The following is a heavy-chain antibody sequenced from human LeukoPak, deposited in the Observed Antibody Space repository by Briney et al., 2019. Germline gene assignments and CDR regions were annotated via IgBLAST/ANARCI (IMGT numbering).Heavy chain of an antibody. J-gene: IGHJ4*02. D-gene: IGHD3-10*01. V-gene: IGHV4-38-2*02. CDR3: ARDPYYYGSGSEFDY. CDR2: IYHSGST. CDR1: GYSISSGYY. Sequence: KPSETLSLTCAVSGYSISSGYYWGWIRPPPGKGLEWIGSIYHSGSTYYNPSLKSRVTISVDTSRNQFSLKLSSVTAADTAVYYCARDPYYYGSGSEFDYWGQGTLVTVSS.